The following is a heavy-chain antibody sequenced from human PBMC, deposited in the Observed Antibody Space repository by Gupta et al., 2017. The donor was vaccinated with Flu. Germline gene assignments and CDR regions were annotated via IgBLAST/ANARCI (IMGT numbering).Heavy chain of an antibody. J-gene: IGHJ6*02. V-gene: IGHV3-7*03. Sequence: VDSVKGRITISRDNAQNSLYLQMNSLRVEDTALYYCARDYRDYYGMDVWGQGTTVTVSS. CDR3: ARDYRDYYGMDV. D-gene: IGHD4-11*01.